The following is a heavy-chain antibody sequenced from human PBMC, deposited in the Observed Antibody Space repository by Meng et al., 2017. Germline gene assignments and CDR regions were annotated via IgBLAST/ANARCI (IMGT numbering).Heavy chain of an antibody. CDR3: ARTRGDYYFDY. CDR2: IDYGGST. D-gene: IGHD3-16*01. CDR1: GDSVTVGSHY. Sequence: QVQLQDAGPGSVRPSETLSPTCTVSGDSVTVGSHYWSWIRQPPGKGLEWIGYIDYGGSTSYNPSLRSRVTISVDTSNNQFSLKLSSVTAADTAVFYCARTRGDYYFDYWGQGTLVTVSS. J-gene: IGHJ4*02. V-gene: IGHV4-61*01.